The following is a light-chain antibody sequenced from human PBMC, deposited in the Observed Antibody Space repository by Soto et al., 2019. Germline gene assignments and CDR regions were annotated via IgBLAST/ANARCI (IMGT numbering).Light chain of an antibody. Sequence: DIVMTQSPDSLAVSLGERATINCKSSQSVLYSSTNRNYLAWYQQKPGQPPKLLIYWASTRDSGVPDRFSGSGSGTDFTLTITSLQAEDVAVYYCQQYYSTPRTFGGGTKVEIK. CDR1: QSVLYSSTNRNY. V-gene: IGKV4-1*01. CDR2: WAS. J-gene: IGKJ4*01. CDR3: QQYYSTPRT.